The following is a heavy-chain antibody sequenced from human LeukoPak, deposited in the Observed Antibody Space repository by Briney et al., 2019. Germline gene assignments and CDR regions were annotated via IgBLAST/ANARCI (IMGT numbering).Heavy chain of an antibody. D-gene: IGHD3-9*01. CDR3: AKGYYFDILSGYSSLDS. V-gene: IGHV3-23*01. CDR2: ISGSGDST. J-gene: IGHJ4*02. Sequence: GSLRLSCAASGFTFSSYAMSWVRQAPGKGLEWVSAISGSGDSTYYADSVKGRFTISRDNSKNTLYLQMNSLRAEDTAVYYCAKGYYFDILSGYSSLDSWGQGTLVTVSS. CDR1: GFTFSSYA.